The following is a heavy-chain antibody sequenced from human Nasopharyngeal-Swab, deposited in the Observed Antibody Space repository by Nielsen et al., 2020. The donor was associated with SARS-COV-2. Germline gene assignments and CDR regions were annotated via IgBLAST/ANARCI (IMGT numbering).Heavy chain of an antibody. CDR1: GGSFSGHY. J-gene: IGHJ6*02. Sequence: SETLSLTCAVYGGSFSGHYWSWIRQPPGKGLEWIGEINHSGSTNYNPSLKSRVIISVDTSKNQFSLKLSSVTAADTAVYYCASLAPDTVEDYGMDVWGQGTTVTVSS. CDR2: INHSGST. V-gene: IGHV4-34*01. CDR3: ASLAPDTVEDYGMDV. D-gene: IGHD4-23*01.